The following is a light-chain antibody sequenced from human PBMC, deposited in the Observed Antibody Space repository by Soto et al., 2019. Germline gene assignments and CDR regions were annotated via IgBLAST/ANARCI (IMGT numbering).Light chain of an antibody. Sequence: DTQMTQFPSTLSASLGDRVTITCRASQSISSWLAWYQQKPGKAPTLLMYKASTLESGVPSRFSGSGSGTEFTLTINTLQPDDFGTYYCQQYSSYPITFGQGTRLEIK. CDR2: KAS. V-gene: IGKV1-5*03. CDR3: QQYSSYPIT. CDR1: QSISSW. J-gene: IGKJ5*01.